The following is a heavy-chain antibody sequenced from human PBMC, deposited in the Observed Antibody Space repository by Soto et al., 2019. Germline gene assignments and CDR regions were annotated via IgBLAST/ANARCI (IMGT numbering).Heavy chain of an antibody. V-gene: IGHV3-23*01. CDR2: ISGSGDNR. Sequence: GGSLRLSCAASGFTFSNYAVSWVHQAPGKGLEWVSGISGSGDNRYYAESVKGRFTISRDNSKNTLYLQMNSLGVEDTAVYYCAKVYYDIFPGLDHSGQGTRVTVSS. CDR1: GFTFSNYA. D-gene: IGHD3-9*01. J-gene: IGHJ4*02. CDR3: AKVYYDIFPGLDH.